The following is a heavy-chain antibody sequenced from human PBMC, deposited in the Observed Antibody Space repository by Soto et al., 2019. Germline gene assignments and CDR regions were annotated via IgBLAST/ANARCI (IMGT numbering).Heavy chain of an antibody. V-gene: IGHV3-49*03. J-gene: IGHJ5*02. CDR2: IRSKAYGGTT. Sequence: PGGSLKLSCTASGFTFGDYAMSWFRQAPGKGLEWVGFIRSKAYGGTTDYASSVKGRFTISSDDTKSIAYLQMNSLKTEDTAVFYCISKYSYRSGYDNWLDPWGQGTLVTVSS. D-gene: IGHD3-22*01. CDR1: GFTFGDYA. CDR3: ISKYSYRSGYDNWLDP.